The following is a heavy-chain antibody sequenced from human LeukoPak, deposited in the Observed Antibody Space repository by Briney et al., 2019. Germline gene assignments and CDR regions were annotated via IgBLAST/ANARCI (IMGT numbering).Heavy chain of an antibody. V-gene: IGHV3-73*01. CDR3: TRGLVSRDYYYYYYYMDV. J-gene: IGHJ6*03. D-gene: IGHD6-19*01. CDR1: GFTFSGSA. CDR2: IRSKANSYAT. Sequence: PGGSLKLSCAASGFTFSGSAMHWVRQASGKGLEWVGRIRSKANSYATAYAASVKGRFTISRDDSKNTAYLQMNSLKTEDTAVYYCTRGLVSRDYYYYYYYMDVWGKGTTVTVSS.